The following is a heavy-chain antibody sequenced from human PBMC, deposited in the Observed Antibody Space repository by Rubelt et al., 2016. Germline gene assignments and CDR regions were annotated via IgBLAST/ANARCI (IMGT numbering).Heavy chain of an antibody. CDR2: INHSGST. CDR1: GGSFSGYY. J-gene: IGHJ3*02. Sequence: QVQLQQWGAGLLKPSETLSLTCAVYGGSFSGYYWSWIRQPPGKGLEWIGEINHSGSTNYNPSLKSRVTISGDTSKNQVSLKLSSVTAADTAVYCCATPRYCSSTSCYRERHAFDIWGQGTMATVSS. D-gene: IGHD2-2*01. V-gene: IGHV4-34*01. CDR3: ATPRYCSSTSCYRERHAFDI.